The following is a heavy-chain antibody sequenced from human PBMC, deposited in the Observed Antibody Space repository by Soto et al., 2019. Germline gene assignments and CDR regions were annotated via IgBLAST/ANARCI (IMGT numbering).Heavy chain of an antibody. V-gene: IGHV3-72*01. CDR2: TRNKANSYTT. CDR3: ARAVWWGSGQYYFDY. D-gene: IGHD3-10*01. Sequence: EVQLVESGGGLVQPGGSLRLSCAASGFTFSDHYMDWVRQAPGKGLEWVGRTRNKANSYTTEYAASVKGRFAISRDGSKNSLYLQMSSLKTEDTAVYYCARAVWWGSGQYYFDYWGQGTLVTVSS. J-gene: IGHJ4*02. CDR1: GFTFSDHY.